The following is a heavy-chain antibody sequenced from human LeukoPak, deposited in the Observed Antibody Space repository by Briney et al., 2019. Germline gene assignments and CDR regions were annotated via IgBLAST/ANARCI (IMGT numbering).Heavy chain of an antibody. V-gene: IGHV3-49*03. J-gene: IGHJ4*02. D-gene: IGHD6-19*01. CDR2: IRSKIYGGAP. CDR3: ARGSGRNVVVDW. Sequence: GGSLRPSCSASGFTFADFTMSWFRQSPGQGLEWVGFIRSKIYGGAPEHAASVAARFTISRDDSNSIAYLQMNSLQAEDTAVYYCARGSGRNVVVDWWGQGTLVTVSS. CDR1: GFTFADFT.